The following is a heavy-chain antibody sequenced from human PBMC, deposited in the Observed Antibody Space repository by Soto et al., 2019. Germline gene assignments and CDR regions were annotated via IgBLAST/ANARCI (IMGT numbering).Heavy chain of an antibody. J-gene: IGHJ5*02. CDR2: IYHSGST. V-gene: IGHV4-38-2*02. Sequence: SLSLTCAVSGYSISSGYYWGWIRQPPGKGLEWIGSIYHSGSTYYNPSLKSRVTISVDTSKNQFSLKLSSVTAADTAVYYCARERDPSVRNWLDPWCQGTLVTVSS. CDR1: GYSISSGYY. CDR3: ARERDPSVRNWLDP.